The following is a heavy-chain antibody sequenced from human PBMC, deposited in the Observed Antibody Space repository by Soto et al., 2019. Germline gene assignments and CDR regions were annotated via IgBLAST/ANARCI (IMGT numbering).Heavy chain of an antibody. D-gene: IGHD6-19*01. J-gene: IGHJ4*02. CDR2: LSGSGTST. V-gene: IGHV3-23*01. CDR3: AKATTNGGWFNPFDS. CDR1: GFSFVNYA. Sequence: GGSLRLSCAASGFSFVNYAMNWVRQAPGKGLEWVSGLSGSGTSTYYADSVKGRFTISRDNSRDTLFLQMNSLTADDTAVYYCAKATTNGGWFNPFDSWGQGALV.